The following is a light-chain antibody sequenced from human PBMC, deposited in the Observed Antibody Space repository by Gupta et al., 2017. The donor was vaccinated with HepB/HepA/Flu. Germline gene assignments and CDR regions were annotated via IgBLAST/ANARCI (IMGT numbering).Light chain of an antibody. J-gene: IGLJ2*01. CDR1: SSDVGGYHY. V-gene: IGLV2-11*01. CDR2: DVS. Sequence: QSALTQPRSVSGSSGHSLTISCTGTSSDVGGYHYVSWYQQHTGRAPKLMIYDVSKRPQGVPDRFSGSKYGNTASLTISGLQDADEADYYCCSYAGSYTFVVFGGGTKLTVL. CDR3: CSYAGSYTFVV.